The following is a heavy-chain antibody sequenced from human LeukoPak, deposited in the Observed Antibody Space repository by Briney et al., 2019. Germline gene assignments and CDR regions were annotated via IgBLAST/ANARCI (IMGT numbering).Heavy chain of an antibody. CDR1: GGSVNSGSYY. Sequence: SETLSLTCAVSGGSVNSGSYYWSWIRQHPGKGLEWIGYIYYTGITNYNPSLKSRVTISVDTSKNQFSLDLNSVTAADTAVYYCATSQCGSDCYLAGDYWGQGTLVTVTS. D-gene: IGHD2-21*02. CDR2: IYYTGIT. V-gene: IGHV4-61*01. CDR3: ATSQCGSDCYLAGDY. J-gene: IGHJ4*02.